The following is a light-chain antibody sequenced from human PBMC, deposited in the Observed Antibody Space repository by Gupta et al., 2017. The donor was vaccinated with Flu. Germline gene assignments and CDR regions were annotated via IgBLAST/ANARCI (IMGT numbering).Light chain of an antibody. CDR3: QQYGSTPGT. CDR1: QSVSSSY. J-gene: IGKJ1*01. Sequence: EIVLTQSSGTLSLSQGERATLSCRDSQSVSSSYLTCYQQKAGQAPRLLIYGASSRATGIPARFSGSGSGTDFTLTISRLEPEDFAVYYCQQYGSTPGTFGRGTKVEIK. V-gene: IGKV3-20*01. CDR2: GAS.